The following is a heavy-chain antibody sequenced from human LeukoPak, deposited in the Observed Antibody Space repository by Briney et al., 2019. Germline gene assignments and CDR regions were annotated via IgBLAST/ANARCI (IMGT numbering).Heavy chain of an antibody. D-gene: IGHD4-23*01. Sequence: GGSLRLSFAVSGFTFSTYGMHWVRQAPGKGLEWVAFIRYDGSNKYYADSVKGRFTISRDNSKNTLYLQMNSLRADDSAVYYCAKDRLTTVVMGYLDYWGQGTLVTVPS. CDR1: GFTFSTYG. J-gene: IGHJ4*02. CDR3: AKDRLTTVVMGYLDY. CDR2: IRYDGSNK. V-gene: IGHV3-30*02.